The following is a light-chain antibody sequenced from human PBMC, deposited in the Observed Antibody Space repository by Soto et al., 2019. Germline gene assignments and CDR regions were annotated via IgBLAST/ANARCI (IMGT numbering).Light chain of an antibody. Sequence: QSVLTQPASVSGSPGQSITISCTGTSSYVGGYNYVSWYQQHPGKAPKLIICDVTDRPSGVSNRFSGSKSGNAASLTISGLQAEDEADYYCSSFTTTTTYVFGTGTKLTVL. CDR3: SSFTTTTTYV. CDR1: SSYVGGYNY. CDR2: DVT. V-gene: IGLV2-14*01. J-gene: IGLJ1*01.